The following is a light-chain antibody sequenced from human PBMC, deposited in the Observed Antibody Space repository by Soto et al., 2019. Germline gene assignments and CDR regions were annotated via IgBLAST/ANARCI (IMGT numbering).Light chain of an antibody. Sequence: EILLTQSPATLSLSPGERATLSCRASESVTTDSVWYQQKPGQGPRLLIYDASKRATGIPARFSGSGSGTDFTLTISSLEPEDFAVYYCQHSSKWPPTFGGGTEVDIK. J-gene: IGKJ4*01. CDR1: ESVTTD. V-gene: IGKV3-11*01. CDR2: DAS. CDR3: QHSSKWPPT.